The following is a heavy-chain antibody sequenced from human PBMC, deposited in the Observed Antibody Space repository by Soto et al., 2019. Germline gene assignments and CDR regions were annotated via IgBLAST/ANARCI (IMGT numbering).Heavy chain of an antibody. V-gene: IGHV1-3*01. CDR1: GYTFASYA. Sequence: ASVKVSCKASGYTFASYAISWMRQAPGQRLEWMGWINPGNGNTKYSQKFQGRVTISRDTSASTAYMELSSLRSEDTAMYYCARDSCTNGICFYYGMDVWGQGTTVTVSS. CDR3: ARDSCTNGICFYYGMDV. J-gene: IGHJ6*02. CDR2: INPGNGNT. D-gene: IGHD2-8*01.